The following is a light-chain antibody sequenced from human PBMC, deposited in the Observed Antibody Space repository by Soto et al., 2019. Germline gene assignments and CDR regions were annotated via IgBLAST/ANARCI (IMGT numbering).Light chain of an antibody. J-gene: IGKJ3*01. CDR1: QSVSSY. V-gene: IGKV3-11*01. CDR3: QQRSNWPLT. CDR2: DAS. Sequence: EIVLTQSPPDLSLPPLERSTLSCRASQSVSSYLAWYQQKPGQAPRLLIYDASNRATGIPARFSGSGSGTDFTLTISSLEPEDFAVYYCQQRSNWPLTFGPGTKVDIK.